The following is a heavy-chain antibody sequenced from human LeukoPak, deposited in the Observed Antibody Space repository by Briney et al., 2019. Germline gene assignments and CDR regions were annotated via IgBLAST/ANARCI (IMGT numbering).Heavy chain of an antibody. CDR1: GGSFSGYY. J-gene: IGHJ3*02. CDR3: AMTEGTYYYGSGSYYTGNAFDI. Sequence: SETLSLTCAVYGGSFSGYYWSWIRQPPGKGLEWIGEINHSGSTNYNPSLKSRVTISVGTSKNQFSLKLSSVTAADTAVYYCAMTEGTYYYGSGSYYTGNAFDIWGQGTMVTVSS. D-gene: IGHD3-10*01. CDR2: INHSGST. V-gene: IGHV4-34*01.